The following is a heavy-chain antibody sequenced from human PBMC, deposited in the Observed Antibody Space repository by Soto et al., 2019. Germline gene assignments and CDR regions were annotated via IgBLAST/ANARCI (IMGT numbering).Heavy chain of an antibody. Sequence: ASVKVSCKASGYTFTSYYMHWVRQAPGQGLEWMGIINPSGGSTSYAQKFQGRVTMTTDTSTSTAYMELRSLRSDDTAVYYCARDHSGLAGSWYSGFGHYYYGMDVCGEGTTVTVSS. CDR1: GYTFTSYY. V-gene: IGHV1-46*01. J-gene: IGHJ6*04. CDR3: ARDHSGLAGSWYSGFGHYYYGMDV. D-gene: IGHD6-13*01. CDR2: INPSGGST.